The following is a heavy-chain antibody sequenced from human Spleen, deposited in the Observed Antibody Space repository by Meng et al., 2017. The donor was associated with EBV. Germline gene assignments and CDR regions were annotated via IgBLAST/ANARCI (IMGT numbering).Heavy chain of an antibody. D-gene: IGHD5-24*01. Sequence: QVQPVQSGAEVKKPGASVKISCKASGYRFTSYGISWVRQAPRQGLEWMGWISAYNGNRNYGQKLQGRVTMTTDTSTSTAYMELRSLRSDDTAVYYCARDLEDGDFDYWGQGTLVTVSS. CDR3: ARDLEDGDFDY. CDR1: GYRFTSYG. J-gene: IGHJ4*02. CDR2: ISAYNGNR. V-gene: IGHV1-18*01.